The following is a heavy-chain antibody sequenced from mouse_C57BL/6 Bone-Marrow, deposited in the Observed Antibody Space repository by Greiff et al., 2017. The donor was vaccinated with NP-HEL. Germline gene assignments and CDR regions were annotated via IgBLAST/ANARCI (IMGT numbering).Heavy chain of an antibody. CDR1: GYTFTSYW. V-gene: IGHV1-64*01. J-gene: IGHJ2*01. CDR3: ARWGYGSSFDY. CDR2: IHPNSGST. D-gene: IGHD1-1*01. Sequence: QVHVKQSGAELVKPGASVKLSCKASGYTFTSYWMHWVKQRPGQGLEWIGMIHPNSGSTNYNEKFKSKATLTVDKSSSTAYMQLSSLTSEDSAVYYCARWGYGSSFDYWGQGTTLTVSS.